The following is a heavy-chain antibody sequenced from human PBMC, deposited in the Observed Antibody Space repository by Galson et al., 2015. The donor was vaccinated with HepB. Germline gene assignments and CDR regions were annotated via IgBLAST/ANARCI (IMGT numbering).Heavy chain of an antibody. CDR1: GDSVSSNSAA. D-gene: IGHD6-13*01. Sequence: CAISGDSVSSNSAAWNWIRQSPSRGLEWLGRTYYRSKWYNDYAVSVKSRITINPDTSKNQFSLQLNSVTPEDTAVYYCARDPSTYSSSWYSAYYYYGMDVWGQGTTVTASS. J-gene: IGHJ6*02. CDR3: ARDPSTYSSSWYSAYYYYGMDV. V-gene: IGHV6-1*01. CDR2: TYYRSKWYN.